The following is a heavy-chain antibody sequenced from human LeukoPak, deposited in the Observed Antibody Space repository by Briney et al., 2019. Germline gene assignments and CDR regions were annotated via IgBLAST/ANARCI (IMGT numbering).Heavy chain of an antibody. CDR3: AKDGEGYYTPFYYYYMDV. V-gene: IGHV3-30*02. CDR1: GFTFSSYG. CDR2: IRYDGSNK. J-gene: IGHJ6*03. Sequence: GGSLRLSCAASGFTFSSYGMHWVRQAPGKGLEWVAFIRYDGSNKYYADSVKGRFTISRDNSKNTLYLQMNSLRAEDTAVYYCAKDGEGYYTPFYYYYMDVWGKGTTVTVSS. D-gene: IGHD3-22*01.